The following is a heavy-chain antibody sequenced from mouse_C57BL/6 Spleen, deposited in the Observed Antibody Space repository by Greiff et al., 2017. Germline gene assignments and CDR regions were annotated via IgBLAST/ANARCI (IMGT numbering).Heavy chain of an antibody. CDR2: ISSGSSTI. D-gene: IGHD1-1*01. V-gene: IGHV5-17*01. CDR3: ASADYYGSSYDYFDY. CDR1: GFTFSDYG. Sequence: DVKLVESGGGLVKPGGSLKLSCAASGFTFSDYGMHWVRQAPEKGLEWVAYISSGSSTIYYADTVKGRFTISRDNAKNTLFLQMTSLRSEDTAMYYGASADYYGSSYDYFDYWGQGTTLTVSS. J-gene: IGHJ2*01.